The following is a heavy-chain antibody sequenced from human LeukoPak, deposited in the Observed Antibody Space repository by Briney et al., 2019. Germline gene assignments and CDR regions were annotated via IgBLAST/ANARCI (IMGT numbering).Heavy chain of an antibody. D-gene: IGHD4-17*01. CDR3: ARDTVTTPFDY. J-gene: IGHJ4*02. CDR1: GGSISSSSYY. Sequence: SETLSLTRTVSGGSISSSSYYWGWIRQPPGKGLEWIGSIYYSGSTYYNPSLKSRVTISVDTSKNQFSLKLSSVTAADTAVYYCARDTVTTPFDYWGQGTLVTVSS. V-gene: IGHV4-39*07. CDR2: IYYSGST.